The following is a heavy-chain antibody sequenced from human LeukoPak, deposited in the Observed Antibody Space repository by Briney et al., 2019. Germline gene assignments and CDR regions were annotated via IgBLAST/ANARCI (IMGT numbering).Heavy chain of an antibody. CDR3: ARASAPEDAFDI. CDR2: IYHSGST. V-gene: IGHV4-59*12. CDR1: GGSIISYY. Sequence: PSETLSLTCTVSGGSIISYYWSCIRQHPPGGLEWIGYIYHSGSTYYNPSLKSRVTISVARSKNQFSLKLSSVTAADTAVYYCARASAPEDAFDIWGQGTMVTVSS. J-gene: IGHJ3*02. D-gene: IGHD1-14*01.